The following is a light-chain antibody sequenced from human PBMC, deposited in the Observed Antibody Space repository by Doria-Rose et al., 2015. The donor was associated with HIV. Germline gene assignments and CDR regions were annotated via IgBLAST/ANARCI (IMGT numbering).Light chain of an antibody. CDR3: HQYGTSWT. V-gene: IGKV3-20*01. CDR2: DGS. CDR1: QSFSSTY. J-gene: IGKJ1*01. Sequence: TQSPGTLSLSPGERATLSCRASQSFSSTYLAWYQPKPGHATSLLIYDGSTRGTGIPDGFSASGSGTDSTLTINRLEPEDFALYYCHQYGTSWTFGQGTKVEI.